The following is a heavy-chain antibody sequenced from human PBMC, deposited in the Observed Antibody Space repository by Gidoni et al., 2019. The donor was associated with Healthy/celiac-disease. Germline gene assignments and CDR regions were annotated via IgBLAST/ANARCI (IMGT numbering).Heavy chain of an antibody. CDR2: TTPICGTA. Sequence: QVQLVQPGAEVMKPGSSVKISCKVSGGTFCSYVISWVRQGPGQGLEWMGGTTPICGTADCAPKYQGRVTITADDTTSATYMELSCLNSEDSAVYYCARGPDSSGWYHHFDYWGQGTLVTVSS. CDR1: GGTFCSYV. V-gene: IGHV1-69*01. D-gene: IGHD6-19*01. CDR3: ARGPDSSGWYHHFDY. J-gene: IGHJ4*02.